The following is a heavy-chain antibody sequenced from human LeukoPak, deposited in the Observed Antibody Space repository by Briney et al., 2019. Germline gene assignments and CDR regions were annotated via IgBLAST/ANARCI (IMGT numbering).Heavy chain of an antibody. CDR1: GYTFTSYG. CDR2: ISAYNGNT. CDR3: ARDHEPPYSSSWYGY. V-gene: IGHV1-18*01. D-gene: IGHD6-13*01. J-gene: IGHJ4*02. Sequence: ASVKVSCKASGYTFTSYGISWVRQAPGQGLEWMRWISAYNGNTNYAQKLQGRVTMTTDTSTSTAYMELRSLRSDDTAVYYCARDHEPPYSSSWYGYWGQGTLVTVSS.